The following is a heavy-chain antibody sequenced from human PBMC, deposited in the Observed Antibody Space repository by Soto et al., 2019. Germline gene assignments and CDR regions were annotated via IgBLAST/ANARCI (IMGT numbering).Heavy chain of an antibody. V-gene: IGHV3-23*01. CDR1: GFTFSSCS. J-gene: IGHJ6*02. CDR2: IIDSGGST. Sequence: PGGSLRLSCAASGFTFSSCSMGWVRQAPGKGLEWVSDIIDSGGSTYYADSVKGRFTISRDNSKSTLYLQMNSLGAEDTALYYCAKGRSYYYYYGVDVRGQGTTVTVSS. CDR3: AKGRSYYYYYGVDV.